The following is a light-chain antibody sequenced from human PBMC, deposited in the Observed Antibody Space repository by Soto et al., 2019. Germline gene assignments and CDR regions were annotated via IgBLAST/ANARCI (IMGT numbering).Light chain of an antibody. V-gene: IGKV1-5*03. CDR1: QTISSW. CDR3: QQYNSYPWT. Sequence: DIQMTQSPSTLSASVGDRVTITCRASQTISSWLAWYQQKPGKAPKLLIYKASSLESGVSSRFSGSGPGTEFTLTISSLQSDDFATYYCQQYNSYPWTFGQGTRVEIK. J-gene: IGKJ1*01. CDR2: KAS.